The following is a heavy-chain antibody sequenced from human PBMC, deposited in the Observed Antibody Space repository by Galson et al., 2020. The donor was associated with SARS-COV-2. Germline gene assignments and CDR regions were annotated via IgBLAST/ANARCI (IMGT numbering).Heavy chain of an antibody. V-gene: IGHV4-34*01. D-gene: IGHD3-10*01. J-gene: IGHJ4*02. Sequence: SQASETPSLPCAVYGGSFSGYYWSWIRQPPGKGLEWIGEINHSGSTNYNPSLKSRVTISVDTSKNQFSLKLSPVTAADTAVYYCARGRTYYGSGSYFDYWGQGTLVTVSS. CDR1: GGSFSGYY. CDR2: INHSGST. CDR3: ARGRTYYGSGSYFDY.